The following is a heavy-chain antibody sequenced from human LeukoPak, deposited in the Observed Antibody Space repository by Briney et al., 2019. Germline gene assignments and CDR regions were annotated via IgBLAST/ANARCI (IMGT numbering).Heavy chain of an antibody. V-gene: IGHV5-51*01. Sequence: ESXXXSXKGSGYSFTSYWIGWVRQMPGKGLEWMGIIYPGDSDTRYSPSSQGQVTISADKSISTAYLQWSSLKASDTAMYYCATGPTTPDYWGQGTLVTVSS. J-gene: IGHJ4*02. CDR3: ATGPTTPDY. D-gene: IGHD4-11*01. CDR1: GYSFTSYW. CDR2: IYPGDSDT.